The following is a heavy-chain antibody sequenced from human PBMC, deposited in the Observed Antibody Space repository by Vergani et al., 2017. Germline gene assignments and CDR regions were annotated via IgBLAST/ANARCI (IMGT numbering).Heavy chain of an antibody. Sequence: EVQLVESGGGLVQPGGSLRLSCAASGFPLSNAWIHWVRQGPGKGLEWVSRVGFDGSDTVYADSVKGRFTISKDSAMNTVHLQMTNVRAEDTAVYFCARDGGGTIDFDYWGPGILVTVSS. J-gene: IGHJ4*02. CDR3: ARDGGGTIDFDY. D-gene: IGHD2-15*01. CDR1: GFPLSNAW. V-gene: IGHV3-74*01. CDR2: VGFDGSDT.